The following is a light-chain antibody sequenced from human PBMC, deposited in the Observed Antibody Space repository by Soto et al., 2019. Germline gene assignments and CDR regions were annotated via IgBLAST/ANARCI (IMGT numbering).Light chain of an antibody. CDR1: NIGSKS. Sequence: SYELTQPPSVSVAPGKTARITCGGNNIGSKSVHWYQQRPGQAPVVVIDYDSDRPSGIPERFSGSNSGNTATLTISRVEAGDEADYYCQVWDSSSDHVVFGGGTQLTVL. J-gene: IGLJ2*01. CDR3: QVWDSSSDHVV. CDR2: YDS. V-gene: IGLV3-21*01.